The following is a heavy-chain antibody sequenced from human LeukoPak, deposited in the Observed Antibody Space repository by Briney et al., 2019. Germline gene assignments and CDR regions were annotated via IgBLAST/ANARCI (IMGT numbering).Heavy chain of an antibody. J-gene: IGHJ4*02. D-gene: IGHD1-1*01. CDR2: ITADGSTT. Sequence: GGSLRLSCAASGFTVSSDWMHWVRQPPGEGLVWVSRITADGSTTSYADSVKGRFTISRDNAKSTLYLQMNSLRAEDTAVYYCARDGRLPDYWGQGTLVTVSS. CDR3: ARDGRLPDY. CDR1: GFTVSSDW. V-gene: IGHV3-74*01.